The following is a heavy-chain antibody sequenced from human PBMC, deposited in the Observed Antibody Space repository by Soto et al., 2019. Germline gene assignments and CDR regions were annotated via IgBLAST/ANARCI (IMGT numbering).Heavy chain of an antibody. D-gene: IGHD3-22*01. J-gene: IGHJ4*02. V-gene: IGHV3-73*02. CDR3: TRYYNDTSGYFDY. CDR2: NRSKAKSFAT. CDR1: GFTFSDSA. Sequence: EVRLVESGGGLVQPGGSLKLSCAASGFTFSDSAMHWVRQASGKGLEWVGRNRSKAKSFATSSAASVKGRFTIYRDDSKNTAYLEMNSLTTEDTAVDYCTRYYNDTSGYFDYWGQGTLVTVSS.